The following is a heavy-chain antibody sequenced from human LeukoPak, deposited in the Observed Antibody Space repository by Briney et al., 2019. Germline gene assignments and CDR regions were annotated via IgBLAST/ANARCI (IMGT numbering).Heavy chain of an antibody. D-gene: IGHD1-26*01. CDR1: GGSISTYY. CDR2: IYYSGNT. J-gene: IGHJ5*02. CDR3: ARVSIVGAGRVWFDP. V-gene: IGHV4-59*01. Sequence: SETLSLTCTVSGGSISTYYWRWIRQPPGKGLEWIGYIYYSGNTDYSPSLKSRVTISVDTSKSQFSLKLTSVTAADTAVYYCARVSIVGAGRVWFDPWGRGTLVTVSS.